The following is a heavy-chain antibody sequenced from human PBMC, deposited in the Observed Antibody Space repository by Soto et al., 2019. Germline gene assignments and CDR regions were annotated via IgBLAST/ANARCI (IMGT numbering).Heavy chain of an antibody. CDR3: EGAAVAGTRDYYYYGMDV. CDR2: IIPIFGTA. V-gene: IGHV1-69*06. CDR1: GGTFSSYA. J-gene: IGHJ6*02. Sequence: QVQLVQSGAEVKKPGSSVKVSCKASGGTFSSYAISWVRQAPGQGLEWMGGIIPIFGTANYAQKFQGRVTITADKSTSTAYMELSSLRSEDTAVYYCEGAAVAGTRDYYYYGMDVWGQGTTVSVSS. D-gene: IGHD6-19*01.